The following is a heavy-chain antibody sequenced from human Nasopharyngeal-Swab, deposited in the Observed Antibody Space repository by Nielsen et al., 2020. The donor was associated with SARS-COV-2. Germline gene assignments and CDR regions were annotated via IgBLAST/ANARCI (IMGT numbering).Heavy chain of an antibody. J-gene: IGHJ5*02. V-gene: IGHV1-8*02. CDR2: INPNSGNT. D-gene: IGHD2-2*01. Sequence: ASVKVSCKASGYTFTGYYMHWVRQAPGQGLEWMGRINPNSGNTGYAQKFQGRVTMTRNTSISTAYMELSSLRSEDTAVYYCARGNRYCSSTSCYNWFDPWGQGTLVTVSS. CDR1: GYTFTGYY. CDR3: ARGNRYCSSTSCYNWFDP.